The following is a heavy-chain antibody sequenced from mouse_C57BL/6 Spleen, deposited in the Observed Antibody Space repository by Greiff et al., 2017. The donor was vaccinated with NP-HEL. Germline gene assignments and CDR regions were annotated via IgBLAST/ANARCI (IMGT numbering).Heavy chain of an antibody. CDR1: GYTFTSYW. J-gene: IGHJ4*01. V-gene: IGHV1-61*01. CDR2: IYPSDSET. D-gene: IGHD1-1*02. CDR3: ARGSYGPMDY. Sequence: QVQLQQPGAELVRPGSSVKLSCKASGYTFTSYWMDWVKQRPGQGLEWIGNIYPSDSETHYNQKFKDKATLTVDKSSSTAYMQLSSLTSEDSAVYYCARGSYGPMDYWGQGTSVTVSS.